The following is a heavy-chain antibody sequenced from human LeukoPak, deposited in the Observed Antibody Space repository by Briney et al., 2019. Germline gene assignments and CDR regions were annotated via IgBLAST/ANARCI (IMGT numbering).Heavy chain of an antibody. CDR2: INTGGGT. CDR1: GFPFSSHA. Sequence: GGSLRLSCAASGFPFSSHAMCWVRQAPGKGLEWVSAINTGGGTSSADSVKGRFTISRDNSESTLYLQMSSLRAEDTAVYYCARGLDSVTWGPFDIWGQGTVVTVSS. J-gene: IGHJ3*02. CDR3: ARGLDSVTWGPFDI. D-gene: IGHD2-2*03. V-gene: IGHV3-23*01.